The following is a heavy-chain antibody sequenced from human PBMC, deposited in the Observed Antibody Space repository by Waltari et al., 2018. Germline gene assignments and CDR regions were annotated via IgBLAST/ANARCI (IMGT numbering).Heavy chain of an antibody. Sequence: EVQLVESGGGLVKPGGSLRLSCAASGFAFRSYSLNRVRQAPGKGLEWVSSISSSSSYIYYADSVKGRFTISRDNAKNSLYLQMNSLRAEDTAVYYCARDRRFGAVTSYWYFDLWGRGTLVTVSS. CDR2: ISSSSSYI. CDR3: ARDRRFGAVTSYWYFDL. CDR1: GFAFRSYS. J-gene: IGHJ2*01. D-gene: IGHD3-10*01. V-gene: IGHV3-21*01.